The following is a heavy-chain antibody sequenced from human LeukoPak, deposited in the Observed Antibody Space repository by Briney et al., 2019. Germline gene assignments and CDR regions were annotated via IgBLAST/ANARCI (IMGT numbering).Heavy chain of an antibody. CDR2: IKQDGSEK. V-gene: IGHV3-7*01. CDR3: ARDRNTDFWSGYYTNYFDY. J-gene: IGHJ4*02. Sequence: GGSLRLSCAASGLTVSSNCMSWVRQAPGKGLEWVANIKQDGSEKYYVDSVEGRFTISRDNAKNSLYLQMNSLRAEDTAVYYCARDRNTDFWSGYYTNYFDYWGQGTLVTVSS. D-gene: IGHD3-3*01. CDR1: GLTVSSNC.